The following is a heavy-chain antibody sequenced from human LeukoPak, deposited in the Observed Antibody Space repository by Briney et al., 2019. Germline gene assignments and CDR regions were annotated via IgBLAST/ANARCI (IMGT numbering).Heavy chain of an antibody. V-gene: IGHV4-59*01. J-gene: IGHJ4*02. CDR1: GGSISSYY. Sequence: PSETLSLTCTVSGGSISSYYWSWIRQPPGKGLEWIGYIYYSGSTNYNPSLKSRVTISVDTSKNQFSPKLSSVTAADTAVYYCARSTSYYYDSSGYFDYWGQGTLVTVSS. D-gene: IGHD3-22*01. CDR3: ARSTSYYYDSSGYFDY. CDR2: IYYSGST.